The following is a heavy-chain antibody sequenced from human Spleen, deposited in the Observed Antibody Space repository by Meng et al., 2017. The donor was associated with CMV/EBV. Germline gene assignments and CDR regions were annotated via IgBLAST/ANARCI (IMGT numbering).Heavy chain of an antibody. CDR3: ARDGVRWRYFNWFDP. J-gene: IGHJ5*02. Sequence: VQPTMSGPGLVKPSEAPPLTCTVPGGPISSYSWSWIRQPAGKGLEWIGRIYTSGSTNYNPSLKSRVTMSVDTSKNQFSLKLSSVTAADTAVYYCARDGVRWRYFNWFDPWGQGTLVTVSS. CDR2: IYTSGST. V-gene: IGHV4-4*07. CDR1: GGPISSYS. D-gene: IGHD2/OR15-2a*01.